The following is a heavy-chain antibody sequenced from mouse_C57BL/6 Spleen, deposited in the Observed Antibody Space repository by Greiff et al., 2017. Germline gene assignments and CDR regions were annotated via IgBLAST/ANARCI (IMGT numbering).Heavy chain of an antibody. Sequence: QVQLQQSGAELVRPGASVTLSCKASGYTFTDYEMHWVKQTPVHGLEWIGAIDPETGGTAYNQKFKGKAILTADKSSSTAYMELRSLTSEDSAVYYCTRSTIYDGYPWFAYWGQGTLVTVSA. CDR1: GYTFTDYE. J-gene: IGHJ3*01. V-gene: IGHV1-15*01. CDR3: TRSTIYDGYPWFAY. CDR2: IDPETGGT. D-gene: IGHD2-3*01.